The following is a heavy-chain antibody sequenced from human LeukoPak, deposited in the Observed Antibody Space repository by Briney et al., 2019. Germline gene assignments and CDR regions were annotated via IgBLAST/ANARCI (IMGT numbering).Heavy chain of an antibody. Sequence: GGSLRLSCAASGFTFINYWMNWVRQAPGKGLEWVSYISSSGSTIYYADSVKGRFTISRDNAKNSLYLQMNSLRAEDTAVYYCAELGITMIGGVWGKGTTVTISS. CDR2: ISSSGSTI. CDR3: AELGITMIGGV. CDR1: GFTFINYW. V-gene: IGHV3-48*04. J-gene: IGHJ6*04. D-gene: IGHD3-10*02.